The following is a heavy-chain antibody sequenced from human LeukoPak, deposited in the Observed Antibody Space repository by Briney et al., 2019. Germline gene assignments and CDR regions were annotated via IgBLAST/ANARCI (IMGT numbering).Heavy chain of an antibody. J-gene: IGHJ4*02. V-gene: IGHV1-46*01. CDR3: AILTATVSRGYYFDY. CDR2: INPSGGST. CDR1: GYTFTSYY. Sequence: ASVKVSCKASGYTFTSYYMHWVRQAPGQGLEWMGIINPSGGSTSYAQKFQGRVTMTRDTSTSTVYMELSSLRSEDTAVYYCAILTATVSRGYYFDYWGQGTLVTVSS. D-gene: IGHD4-17*01.